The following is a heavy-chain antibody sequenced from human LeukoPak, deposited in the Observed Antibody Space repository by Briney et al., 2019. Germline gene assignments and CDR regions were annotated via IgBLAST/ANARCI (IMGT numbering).Heavy chain of an antibody. V-gene: IGHV1-69*05. CDR3: EGGLGSNYYYYHVDV. Sequence: GASVKVSCKASGGTFSSYAISWVRQAPGQGLEWMGGIIPIFGTANYAQKFQGRVTITTDESTSTAYMELSSLRSEDTAVYYCEGGLGSNYYYYHVDVWGKGTTVTVYS. CDR2: IIPIFGTA. CDR1: GGTFSSYA. D-gene: IGHD3-10*01. J-gene: IGHJ6*03.